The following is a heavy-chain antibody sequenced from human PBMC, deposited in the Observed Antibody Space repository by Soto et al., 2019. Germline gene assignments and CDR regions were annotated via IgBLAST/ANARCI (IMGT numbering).Heavy chain of an antibody. CDR3: ARVEDIVVVPAAMAYAFDI. CDR2: ISAYNGNT. J-gene: IGHJ3*02. Sequence: GASVKVSCKASGYTFTSYGISWVRQAPGQGLEWMGWISAYNGNTNYAQKIQGRVTMTTDTSTSTAYMELRSLRSDDTAVYYCARVEDIVVVPAAMAYAFDIWGQGTMVTVSS. D-gene: IGHD2-2*01. CDR1: GYTFTSYG. V-gene: IGHV1-18*01.